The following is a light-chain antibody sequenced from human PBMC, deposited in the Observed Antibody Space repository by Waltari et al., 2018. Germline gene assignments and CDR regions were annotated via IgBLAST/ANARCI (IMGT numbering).Light chain of an antibody. J-gene: IGLJ2*01. Sequence: QLVLTQSPSASASLGASVKLTCTLTSGHSSHAIAWHQQQPEKGPRFLMKLNSDGSHSKGDGIPDRFSGSSSGAERYLTISSLQSEDEADYYCQTWGTVLFGGGTKLTVL. CDR1: SGHSSHA. CDR3: QTWGTVL. V-gene: IGLV4-69*01. CDR2: LNSDGSH.